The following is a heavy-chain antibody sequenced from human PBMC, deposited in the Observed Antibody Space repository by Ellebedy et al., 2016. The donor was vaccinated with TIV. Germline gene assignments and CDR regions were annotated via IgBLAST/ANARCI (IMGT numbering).Heavy chain of an antibody. V-gene: IGHV4-34*01. D-gene: IGHD6-19*01. Sequence: MPSETLSLTCPVYGGSFSGYYWSWIRQPPGKGLEWIGEINHSRITNYNPSLKSRVTISVDTSKNQFSLKLSSVTAADTAVYYCARWVAVDDTYCDYWGQGTLVTVSS. CDR1: GGSFSGYY. CDR2: INHSRIT. CDR3: ARWVAVDDTYCDY. J-gene: IGHJ4*02.